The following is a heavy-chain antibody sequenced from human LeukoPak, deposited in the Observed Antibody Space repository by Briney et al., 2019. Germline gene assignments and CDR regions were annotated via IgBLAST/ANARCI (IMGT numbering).Heavy chain of an antibody. V-gene: IGHV4-59*01. Sequence: SETLSLTCTVSGGSISSYYWSWIRQPPGKGLEWIGYIHYSGSTNYNPSLKSRVTISVDTSKNQFSLKLSSVTAADTAVYYCARGGGSYFHFDYWGQGTLVTVSS. CDR1: GGSISSYY. D-gene: IGHD1-26*01. CDR3: ARGGGSYFHFDY. CDR2: IHYSGST. J-gene: IGHJ4*02.